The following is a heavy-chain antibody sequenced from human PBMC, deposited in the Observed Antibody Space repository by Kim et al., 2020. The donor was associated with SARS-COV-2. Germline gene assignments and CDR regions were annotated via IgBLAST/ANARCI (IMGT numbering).Heavy chain of an antibody. CDR3: ARDAMLRGGAFDY. J-gene: IGHJ4*02. D-gene: IGHD3-16*01. V-gene: IGHV1-3*01. Sequence: ASVKVSCKASGYSFSDYVIHWVRQAPGQRLEWMGWINARNGNPKYAEKFQGRVTITRDTSATTVYMELGSLRSEDTAVYYCARDAMLRGGAFDYCGQGTLVTVSS. CDR2: INARNGNP. CDR1: GYSFSDYV.